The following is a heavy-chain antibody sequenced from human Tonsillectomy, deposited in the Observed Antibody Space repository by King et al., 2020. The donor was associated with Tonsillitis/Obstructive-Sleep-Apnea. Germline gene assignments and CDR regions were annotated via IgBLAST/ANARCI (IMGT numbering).Heavy chain of an antibody. V-gene: IGHV4-59*01. CDR3: ARDPDRLDAFDI. CDR2: IYYSGST. J-gene: IGHJ3*02. CDR1: GGSLSSYY. Sequence: QLQESGPGLVKPSETLSLTCTVSGGSLSSYYWSWIRQPPGKGLEWIGFIYYSGSTNYNPSLKSRVTISVDTSKNQFSLKLSSVTAADTAVYYCARDPDRLDAFDIWGQGTMVTVSS.